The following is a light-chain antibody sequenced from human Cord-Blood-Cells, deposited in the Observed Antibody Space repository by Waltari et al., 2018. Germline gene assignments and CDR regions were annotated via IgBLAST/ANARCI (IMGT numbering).Light chain of an antibody. Sequence: EIVMTQSSDSLAVSLGERATINCKSSQSVLYSSNNKNYLAWYQQKPGQPPKLIIYLASTRESGVPDRFSGSGSGTDFTLNISSLQAEDVAVYYCQQYYSTPLTFGGGTKVEIK. CDR1: QSVLYSSNNKNY. J-gene: IGKJ4*01. CDR3: QQYYSTPLT. CDR2: LAS. V-gene: IGKV4-1*01.